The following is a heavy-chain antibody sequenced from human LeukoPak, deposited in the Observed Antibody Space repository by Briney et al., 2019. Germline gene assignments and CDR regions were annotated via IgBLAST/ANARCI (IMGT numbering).Heavy chain of an antibody. V-gene: IGHV3-66*01. CDR3: AREGAWSYYYDY. D-gene: IGHD1-26*01. J-gene: IGHJ4*02. CDR1: GFTVRSNY. Sequence: GGSLRLSCAASGFTVRSNYMNWVRQAPGKGLEWVSVIYSGGSTYYADSVKGRFTISRDNSKNTLYLQMNSLRAEDTAVYYCAREGAWSYYYDYWGQGTLVTVSS. CDR2: IYSGGST.